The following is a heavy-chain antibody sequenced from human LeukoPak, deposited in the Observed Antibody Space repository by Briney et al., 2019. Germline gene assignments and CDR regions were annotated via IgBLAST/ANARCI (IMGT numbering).Heavy chain of an antibody. CDR1: GYTFTRYY. Sequence: ASVKVSCKASGYTFTRYYIHWVRQPPGQGLEWMGVVYTSGGATVYAQKFQGRVTMTRDTSTTTAYMELSSLRSEDTAVYYCARIEGSASTMGDWGQGTLVTVSS. V-gene: IGHV1-46*01. J-gene: IGHJ4*02. CDR3: ARIEGSASTMGD. CDR2: VYTSGGAT. D-gene: IGHD5/OR15-5a*01.